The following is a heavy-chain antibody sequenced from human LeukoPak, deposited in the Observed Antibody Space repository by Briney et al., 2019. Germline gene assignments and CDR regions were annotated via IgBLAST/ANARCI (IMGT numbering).Heavy chain of an antibody. CDR1: GGSISSSSHS. CDR3: AQSLGSGNWIGNWFDP. Sequence: SETLSLTCTVSGGSISSSSHSWGWIRQPPGKGLEWTGTIYYTGRTYYNPSLESRLTISVDTSKNQFSLKLTSVTAADRAIYYCAQSLGSGNWIGNWFDPWGQGTLVTVSS. D-gene: IGHD1-1*01. V-gene: IGHV4-39*01. CDR2: IYYTGRT. J-gene: IGHJ5*02.